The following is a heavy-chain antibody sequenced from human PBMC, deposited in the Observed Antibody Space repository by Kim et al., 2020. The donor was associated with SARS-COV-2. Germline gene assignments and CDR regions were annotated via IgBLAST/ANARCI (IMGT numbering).Heavy chain of an antibody. J-gene: IGHJ3*02. Sequence: GGSLRLSCAASGFTFSSYWMSWVRQAPGKGLEWVANIKQDGSEKYYVDSVKGRFTISRDNAKNSLYLQMNSLRAEDTAVYYCATSSLKSRTYYDFWSGTHSGVDIWGQGTMVTVSS. D-gene: IGHD3-3*01. CDR3: ATSSLKSRTYYDFWSGTHSGVDI. CDR1: GFTFSSYW. V-gene: IGHV3-7*01. CDR2: IKQDGSEK.